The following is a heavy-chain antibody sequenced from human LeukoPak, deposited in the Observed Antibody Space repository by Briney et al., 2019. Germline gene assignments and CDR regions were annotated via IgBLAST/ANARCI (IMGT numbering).Heavy chain of an antibody. CDR3: ARDDYDSRGSY. CDR1: GFTFSSYE. Sequence: GGSLRLSCAASGFTFSSYEMNWVRQAPGKGLERVSYISSSGSTIYYADSVKGRFAISRDNAKNSLYLQMNSLRAEDTAVYYCARDDYDSRGSYWGQGTLVTVSS. CDR2: ISSSGSTI. J-gene: IGHJ4*02. D-gene: IGHD3-22*01. V-gene: IGHV3-48*03.